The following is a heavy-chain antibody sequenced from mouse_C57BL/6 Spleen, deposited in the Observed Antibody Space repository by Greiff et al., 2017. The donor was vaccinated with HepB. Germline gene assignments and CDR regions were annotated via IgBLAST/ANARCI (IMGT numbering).Heavy chain of an antibody. CDR2: ISSGGSYT. J-gene: IGHJ4*01. V-gene: IGHV5-6*01. Sequence: VQLKQSGGDLVKPGGSLKLSCAASGFTFSSYGMSWVRQTPDKRLEWVATISSGGSYTYYPDSVKGRFTISRDNAKNTLYLQMSSLKSEDTAMYYCARQGYDYDGDYAMDDGGQGTSVTVSS. CDR1: GFTFSSYG. D-gene: IGHD2-4*01. CDR3: ARQGYDYDGDYAMDD.